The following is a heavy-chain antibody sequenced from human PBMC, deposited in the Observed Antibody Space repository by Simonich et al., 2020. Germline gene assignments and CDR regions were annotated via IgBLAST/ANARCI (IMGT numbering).Heavy chain of an antibody. CDR2: SNPNSGGT. Sequence: QVQLVQSGAEVKKPGASVKVSCKASGYPFTGHYMHWVRQAPGKGLEWMGRSNPNSGGTNHAQKFQGRVTMTRYTSISTAYMELSRLRSDDTAVYYCARDTFLGYCSSTSCYDAFDIWGQGTMVTVSS. D-gene: IGHD2-2*01. J-gene: IGHJ3*02. V-gene: IGHV1-2*06. CDR1: GYPFTGHY. CDR3: ARDTFLGYCSSTSCYDAFDI.